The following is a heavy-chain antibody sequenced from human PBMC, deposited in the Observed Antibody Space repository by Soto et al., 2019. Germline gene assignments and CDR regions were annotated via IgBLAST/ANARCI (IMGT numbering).Heavy chain of an antibody. CDR3: ARDVRGCTNGICYTLTLDY. D-gene: IGHD2-8*01. CDR1: GGSISSSNW. J-gene: IGHJ4*02. Sequence: SETLSLTCAVSGGSISSSNWWSWVRQPPGKGLEWIGEIYHSGSANYNPSLKSRVTISVDKSKNQFSLKLSSVTAADTAVYYCARDVRGCTNGICYTLTLDYWGQGTLVTVSS. CDR2: IYHSGSA. V-gene: IGHV4-4*02.